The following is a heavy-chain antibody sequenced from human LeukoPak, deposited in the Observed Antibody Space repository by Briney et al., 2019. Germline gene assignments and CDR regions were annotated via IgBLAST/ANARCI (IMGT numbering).Heavy chain of an antibody. CDR1: GFTFSSYS. Sequence: GGSLRLSCAASGFTFSSYSMNWVRQAPGKGLEWVSSVTGSGDHSTYYTDSVKGRFTISRDNSKNTLYLQMNSLRAEDTAVYYCAKDQTGRYFDWFPPGDYWGQGTLVTVSS. D-gene: IGHD3-9*01. J-gene: IGHJ4*02. V-gene: IGHV3-23*01. CDR3: AKDQTGRYFDWFPPGDY. CDR2: VTGSGDHST.